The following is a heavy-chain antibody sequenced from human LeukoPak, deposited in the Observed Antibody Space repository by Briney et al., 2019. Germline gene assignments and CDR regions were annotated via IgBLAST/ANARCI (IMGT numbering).Heavy chain of an antibody. J-gene: IGHJ4*02. Sequence: GRSLRLSCAASGFTFSDFYMSWIRQAPGKGLEWVSYIGSSSSHTNYADSVKGRFTISRDNARNSLYLQMNSLRAEDTAMYYCARGRNSATYGGQGTLVTVSS. CDR2: IGSSSSHT. CDR3: ARGRNSATY. V-gene: IGHV3-11*06. D-gene: IGHD1-26*01. CDR1: GFTFSDFY.